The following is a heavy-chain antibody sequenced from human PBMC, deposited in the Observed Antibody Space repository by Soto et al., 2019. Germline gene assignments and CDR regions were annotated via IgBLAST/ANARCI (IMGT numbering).Heavy chain of an antibody. D-gene: IGHD2-15*01. V-gene: IGHV5-51*01. Sequence: GESLKISCKGSGYTFTSYWIGWVRQMPGEGLEWMGVIYPSDSDIRYSPSFQGKVTISADKSITTAYLQWSSLKAADTAMYYCVRSGTSSGRFSDYWGQGALVTVSS. CDR1: GYTFTSYW. CDR2: IYPSDSDI. J-gene: IGHJ4*02. CDR3: VRSGTSSGRFSDY.